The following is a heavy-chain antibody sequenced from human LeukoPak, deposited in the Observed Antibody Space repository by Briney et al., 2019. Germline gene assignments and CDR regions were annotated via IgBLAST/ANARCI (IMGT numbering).Heavy chain of an antibody. CDR1: GFTFSNAW. CDR3: AKGLGYFDWFDY. Sequence: GGSLRLSCATSGFTFSNAWMSWVRQAPGKGLEWVSAISGSGGSTYYADSVKGRFTISRDNSKNTLYLQMNSLRAEDTAAYYCAKGLGYFDWFDYWGQGTLVTVSS. V-gene: IGHV3-23*01. J-gene: IGHJ4*02. CDR2: ISGSGGST. D-gene: IGHD3-9*01.